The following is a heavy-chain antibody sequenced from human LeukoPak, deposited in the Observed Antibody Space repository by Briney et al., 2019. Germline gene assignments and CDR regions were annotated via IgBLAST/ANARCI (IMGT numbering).Heavy chain of an antibody. V-gene: IGHV4-59*05. D-gene: IGHD1-26*01. J-gene: IGHJ5*02. Sequence: SETLSLTCTVSGGSISSYYWSWIRQPPGKGLEWIGSVYYSGSTYYNPSLKSRVTISVDTSKNQFSLKLTSVTAADTAVYHCARHRGRSGSHTWFDPWGQGTLVIVSS. CDR1: GGSISSYY. CDR2: VYYSGST. CDR3: ARHRGRSGSHTWFDP.